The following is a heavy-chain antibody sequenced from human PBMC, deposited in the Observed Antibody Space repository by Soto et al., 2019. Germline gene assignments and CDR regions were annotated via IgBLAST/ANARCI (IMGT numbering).Heavy chain of an antibody. V-gene: IGHV1-18*01. CDR2: ISAYNGNT. CDR1: GYTFTSYG. D-gene: IGHD1-26*01. Sequence: ASVKVSCKASGYTFTSYGISWVRQALGQGLEWMGWISAYNGNTNYAQKLQGRVTMTTDTSTSTAYMELRSLRSDDTAVYYCARVGPGGATAQTRYWGQGTLVTSPQ. CDR3: ARVGPGGATAQTRY. J-gene: IGHJ4*02.